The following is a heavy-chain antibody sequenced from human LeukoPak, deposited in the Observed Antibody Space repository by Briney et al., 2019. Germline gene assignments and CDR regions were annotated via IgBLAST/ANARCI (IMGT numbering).Heavy chain of an antibody. J-gene: IGHJ4*02. V-gene: IGHV3-23*01. CDR1: GFTFNTYA. CDR3: ARRAKLGSSGCFDY. CDR2: ITGSGDST. Sequence: PGGSLRLSCAASGFTFNTYAMSWVRQAPGKGLEWVSAITGSGDSTYYADSVKGWFTISRDNSKNTLFLQVNSLRAEDTAIYYCARRAKLGSSGCFDYWGQGTLVTVSS. D-gene: IGHD6-19*01.